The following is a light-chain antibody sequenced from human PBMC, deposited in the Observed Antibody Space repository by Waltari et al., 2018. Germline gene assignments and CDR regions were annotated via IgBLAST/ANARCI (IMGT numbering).Light chain of an antibody. CDR2: DVS. Sequence: QSALTQPASVSGSPGQSIPISCPGTSSDVGGYNYVSWYQQPPGKAPKLLIYDVSKRPSGVSNRFSGSKSGNTASLTISGLQAEDEADYYCSSYTSSNYVFGTGTKVTVL. V-gene: IGLV2-14*01. J-gene: IGLJ1*01. CDR3: SSYTSSNYV. CDR1: SSDVGGYNY.